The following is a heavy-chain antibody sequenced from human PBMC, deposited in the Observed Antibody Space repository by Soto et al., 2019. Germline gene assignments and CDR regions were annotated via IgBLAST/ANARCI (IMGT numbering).Heavy chain of an antibody. CDR3: AKDLYDSSGYLHLYGMDV. CDR1: GFTFSSYA. J-gene: IGHJ6*02. Sequence: PGGSLRLSCAASGFTFSSYAMSWVRQAPGKGLEWVSAISGSGGSTYYADSVKGRFTISRDNSKNTLYLQMNSLRAEDTAVYYCAKDLYDSSGYLHLYGMDVWGQGTTVTVSS. D-gene: IGHD3-22*01. V-gene: IGHV3-23*01. CDR2: ISGSGGST.